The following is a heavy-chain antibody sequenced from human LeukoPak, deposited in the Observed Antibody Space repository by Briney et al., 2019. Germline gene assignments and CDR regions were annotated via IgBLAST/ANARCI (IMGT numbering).Heavy chain of an antibody. CDR2: IKQDGSEK. Sequence: GGSLRLSCAVSGFTFSSYAMSWVRQAPGKGLEWVANIKQDGSEKYYVDSVKGRFTISRDNAKNSLYLQMNSLRAEDTAVYYCARNAYYYDGSGYYYVSYYFDYWGQGTLVTVSS. CDR1: GFTFSSYA. J-gene: IGHJ4*02. CDR3: ARNAYYYDGSGYYYVSYYFDY. V-gene: IGHV3-7*03. D-gene: IGHD3-22*01.